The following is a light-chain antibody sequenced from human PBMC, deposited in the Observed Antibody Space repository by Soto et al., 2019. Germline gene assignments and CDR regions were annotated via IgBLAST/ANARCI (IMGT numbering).Light chain of an antibody. J-gene: IGKJ5*01. CDR3: QQYHNWPPIT. Sequence: EIVMTQSPPALSVSPGERVTLSCRASQSVSTNLAWYQQKPGQAPRLLIYGASTRATGIPARFSGSGSGTEFTLTISNLQSEDFAVYFCQQYHNWPPITFGQGTRLEI. CDR1: QSVSTN. V-gene: IGKV3D-15*01. CDR2: GAS.